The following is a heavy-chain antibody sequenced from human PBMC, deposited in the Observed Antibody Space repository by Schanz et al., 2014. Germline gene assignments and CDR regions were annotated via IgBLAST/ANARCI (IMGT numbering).Heavy chain of an antibody. J-gene: IGHJ4*02. CDR3: ARFFIASGSWYDYFDS. CDR1: GFSFSSHW. V-gene: IGHV3-7*01. Sequence: EVQLVESGGGLVQPGGSLRLSCAASGFSFSSHWMSWVRQAPGKGLEWVANIKHDGSENYYVDSVKGRFTISRDDAKNSLYLQMNSLRADDTAVYYCARFFIASGSWYDYFDSWGRGTLVTVSS. D-gene: IGHD6-13*01. CDR2: IKHDGSEN.